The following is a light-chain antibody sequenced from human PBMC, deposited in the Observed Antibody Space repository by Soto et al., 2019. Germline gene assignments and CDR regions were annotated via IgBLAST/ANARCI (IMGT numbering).Light chain of an antibody. CDR2: WAS. V-gene: IGKV4-1*01. CDR3: QQYYSTPRT. J-gene: IGKJ1*01. Sequence: DIVMTQSPDSLAVSLGERATINCKSSQSLLYSSKNKNYLAWYQQKPGQPPNLLIYWASTRESGVPDRFSGSGSGTEVTLPISSLQAEDVAVYYCQQYYSTPRTVGQGTKVEIK. CDR1: QSLLYSSKNKNY.